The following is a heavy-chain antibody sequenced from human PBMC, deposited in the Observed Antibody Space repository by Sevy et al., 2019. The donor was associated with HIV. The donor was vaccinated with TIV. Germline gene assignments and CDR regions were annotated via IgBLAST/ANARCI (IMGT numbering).Heavy chain of an antibody. CDR3: ARDPQYYDSSGYPPYFDY. CDR2: ISYDGSNK. CDR1: GFTFSSYA. V-gene: IGHV3-30*04. D-gene: IGHD3-22*01. J-gene: IGHJ4*02. Sequence: GGSLRLSCAASGFTFSSYAMHWVRQAPGKGLEWVAVISYDGSNKYYADSVKGRFTISRDNSKNTLYLQMNSLRAEDTDVYYCARDPQYYDSSGYPPYFDYWGQGTLVTVSS.